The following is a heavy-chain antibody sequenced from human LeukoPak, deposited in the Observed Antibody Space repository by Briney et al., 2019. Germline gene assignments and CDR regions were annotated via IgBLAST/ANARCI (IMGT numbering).Heavy chain of an antibody. J-gene: IGHJ4*02. CDR1: GYSISSGYY. V-gene: IGHV4-38-2*02. CDR2: IYHSGST. CDR3: ARRPLRTDYFDY. Sequence: SETLSLTCTVSGYSISSGYYWGWIRQPPGKGLEWIGSIYHSGSTNYNPSLKSRVTISVDTSKNQFSLKLSSVTAADTAVYYCARRPLRTDYFDYWGQGTLVTASS.